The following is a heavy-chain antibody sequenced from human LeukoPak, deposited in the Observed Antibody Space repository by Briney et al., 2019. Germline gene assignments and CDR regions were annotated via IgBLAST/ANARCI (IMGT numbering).Heavy chain of an antibody. V-gene: IGHV1-18*01. Sequence: GASVKVSCKASGYTFTSYGISWVRQAPGQGLEWMGWISAYNGNTNYAQKLQGRVTMTTDTSTSTAYMELRSLRSDDTAVYYCARARMCSGGSCYLDYWGQGTLVTVSS. CDR2: ISAYNGNT. D-gene: IGHD2-15*01. CDR1: GYTFTSYG. CDR3: ARARMCSGGSCYLDY. J-gene: IGHJ4*02.